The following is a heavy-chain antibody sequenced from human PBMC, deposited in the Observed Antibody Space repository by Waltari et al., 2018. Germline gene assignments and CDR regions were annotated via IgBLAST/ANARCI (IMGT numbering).Heavy chain of an antibody. CDR2: ISPASGSI. V-gene: IGHV3-21*06. J-gene: IGHJ4*02. CDR3: ARFEGAPYYFDF. Sequence: EVQLVESGGGLVQPGGSLRLSCAASGFPFLTYTMNWVRQAPGKGVEGVASISPASGSIYYADSVTGRFSISRDNARNFLFLQMNSLRAEDTAVYYCARFEGAPYYFDFWGQGTLVTVSS. CDR1: GFPFLTYT.